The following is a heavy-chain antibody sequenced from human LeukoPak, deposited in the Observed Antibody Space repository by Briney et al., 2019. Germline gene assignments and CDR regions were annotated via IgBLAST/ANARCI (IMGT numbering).Heavy chain of an antibody. D-gene: IGHD3-22*01. J-gene: IGHJ4*02. Sequence: SGGSLRLSCAASGFTFRSHWMHWVRQAPGKGLIWVSRIDGDESATYYGDSVKGRFTISRDNAKNTLYLQMNSLKVEDTAVYYCVSTHSSGYYYFDSWGQGTLVTVSS. CDR1: GFTFRSHW. CDR3: VSTHSSGYYYFDS. CDR2: IDGDESAT. V-gene: IGHV3-74*01.